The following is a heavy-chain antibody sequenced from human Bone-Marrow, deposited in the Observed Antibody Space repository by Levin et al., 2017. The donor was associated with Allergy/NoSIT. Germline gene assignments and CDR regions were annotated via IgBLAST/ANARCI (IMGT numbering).Heavy chain of an antibody. CDR3: AKTISAAGPYYFDF. V-gene: IGHV3-30*18. J-gene: IGHJ4*02. CDR2: ISYDGSRK. CDR1: GFTFRSYG. D-gene: IGHD6-13*01. Sequence: GGSLRLSCAASGFTFRSYGMHWVRQAPGKGLEWVAIISYDGSRKTYAESVKGRFTVSRDNAENTLFLQTNSLRPEDTAVYYCAKTISAAGPYYFDFWGQGALVIVSS.